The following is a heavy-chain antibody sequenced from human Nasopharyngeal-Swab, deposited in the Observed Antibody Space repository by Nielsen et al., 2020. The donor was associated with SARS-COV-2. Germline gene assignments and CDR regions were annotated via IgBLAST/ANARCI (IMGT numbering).Heavy chain of an antibody. V-gene: IGHV3-9*01. D-gene: IGHD3-10*01. CDR3: AKGGGSYYNGLDS. CDR1: GFTFGDFA. CDR2: INGNSGEI. J-gene: IGHJ4*02. Sequence: SLKISCAASGFTFGDFAMHWVRQAPGKGLEWVSSINGNSGEIGYADSVKGRFTISRDNAKNSVYLQMNSLRTEDTALYYCAKGGGSYYNGLDSWGQGTRVSVSS.